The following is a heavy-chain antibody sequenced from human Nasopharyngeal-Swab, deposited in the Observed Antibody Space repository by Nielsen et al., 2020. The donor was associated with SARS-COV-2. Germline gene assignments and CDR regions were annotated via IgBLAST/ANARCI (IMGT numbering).Heavy chain of an antibody. Sequence: GGSLRLSCAASGFTFSSYAMSWVRQAPGKGLEWVSAISGSGGSTYYADSVKGRFTISRDNSKNTLYLQMNSLRAEDTAVYYCTKTLAPRGYFDYWGQGTLVTVSS. J-gene: IGHJ4*02. CDR2: ISGSGGST. D-gene: IGHD3-10*01. V-gene: IGHV3-23*01. CDR1: GFTFSSYA. CDR3: TKTLAPRGYFDY.